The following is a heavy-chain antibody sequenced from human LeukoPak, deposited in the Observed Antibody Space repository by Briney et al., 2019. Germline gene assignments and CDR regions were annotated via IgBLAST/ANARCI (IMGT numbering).Heavy chain of an antibody. D-gene: IGHD3-22*01. CDR3: ARAFGLGDSSGFSPEDY. V-gene: IGHV4-34*12. Sequence: KPSETLSLTGAVYGGSFSGYFWSWIRQPPGKGLEWIGEIIHSGSTNYNPSLKSRVTISIDTSKNQFSLKLRSVTAADTAVYFCARAFGLGDSSGFSPEDYWGQGALVTVSS. CDR2: IIHSGST. J-gene: IGHJ4*02. CDR1: GGSFSGYF.